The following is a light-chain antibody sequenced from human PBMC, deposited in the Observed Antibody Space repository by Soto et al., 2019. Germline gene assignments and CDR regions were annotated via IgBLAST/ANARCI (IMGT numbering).Light chain of an antibody. Sequence: EIVMTQSPATLSVSPGERATLSFSASQSVSSNLAWYQQKPGQAPRLLIYGASTRATGIPARFSGSGSGTEFTLTISSLQSEDLAVYYCQQYNNWPLTFGGGTKVDIK. CDR1: QSVSSN. V-gene: IGKV3-15*01. J-gene: IGKJ4*01. CDR2: GAS. CDR3: QQYNNWPLT.